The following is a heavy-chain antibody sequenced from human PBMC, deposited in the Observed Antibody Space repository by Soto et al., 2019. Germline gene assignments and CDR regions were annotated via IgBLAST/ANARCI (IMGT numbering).Heavy chain of an antibody. V-gene: IGHV1-8*01. CDR3: ARGELLWFGELLR. CDR1: GYTFTSYE. J-gene: IGHJ4*02. CDR2: MNPNSGDT. Sequence: QVQLVQSGAEVKKPGASVKVSCKASGYTFTSYEINWVRQATGQGLEWMGWMNPNSGDTGYAQKFQGRITMTRNTSISTAYMELSSLRSEDTAVYYCARGELLWFGELLRWGQGTLVTVSS. D-gene: IGHD3-10*01.